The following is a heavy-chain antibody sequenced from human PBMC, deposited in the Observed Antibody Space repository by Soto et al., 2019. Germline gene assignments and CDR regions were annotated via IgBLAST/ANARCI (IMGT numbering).Heavy chain of an antibody. Sequence: GGSLRLSCAASGFTFSNAWMNWVRQAPWKGLEWVGRIKSKTDGGTTDYAAPVKGRFTISRDDSKNTLYLQMNSLKTEDTAVYYCTTDVRTYYDFWSGYYHRAYFDYWGQGTLVTVSS. CDR3: TTDVRTYYDFWSGYYHRAYFDY. CDR2: IKSKTDGGTT. J-gene: IGHJ4*02. CDR1: GFTFSNAW. D-gene: IGHD3-3*01. V-gene: IGHV3-15*07.